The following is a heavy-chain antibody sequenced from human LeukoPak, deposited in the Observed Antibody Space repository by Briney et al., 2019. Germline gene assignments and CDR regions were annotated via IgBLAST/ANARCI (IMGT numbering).Heavy chain of an antibody. CDR1: GFTFSTYW. CDR3: ARALVATGSLDL. CDR2: ILQDGSQT. D-gene: IGHD3-9*01. Sequence: GGSLRLSCAASGFTFSTYWMNWVRQAPGKGLEWLANILQDGSQTHYVDSVKGRFTISRDNAKHSIYLQMNSLRAEDTAVYHCARALVATGSLDLWGHGTMVTVSS. J-gene: IGHJ3*01. V-gene: IGHV3-7*01.